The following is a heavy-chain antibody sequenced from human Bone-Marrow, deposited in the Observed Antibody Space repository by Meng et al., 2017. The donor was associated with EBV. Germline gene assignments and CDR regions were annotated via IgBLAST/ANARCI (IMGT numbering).Heavy chain of an antibody. Sequence: EVHLVDSGGGLVQPGGSLRLSCAASGFTFTTYAMSWVRQAPGKGLEWVSSISSSSSYIYYADSVKGRFTISRDNAKNSLYLQMNSLRAEDTAVYYCARDVAVAGTGYSVDYWGQGTLFTVSS. CDR3: ARDVAVAGTGYSVDY. J-gene: IGHJ4*02. CDR2: ISSSSSYI. CDR1: GFTFTTYA. D-gene: IGHD6-19*01. V-gene: IGHV3-21*01.